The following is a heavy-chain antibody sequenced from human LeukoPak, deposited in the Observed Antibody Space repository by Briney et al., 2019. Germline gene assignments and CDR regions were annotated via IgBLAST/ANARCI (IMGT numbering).Heavy chain of an antibody. CDR2: ISGSGGST. J-gene: IGHJ3*02. CDR1: GLTFSSYA. D-gene: IGHD2-15*01. CDR3: AKGGHIWVVAKYSGSDAFDI. Sequence: GGSLRLSCAASGLTFSSYAMSWARQAPGKGLEWVSAISGSGGSTYYADSVKGRFTISRDNSKNTLYLQMNSLRAEDTAVYYCAKGGHIWVVAKYSGSDAFDIWGQGTMVTVSS. V-gene: IGHV3-23*01.